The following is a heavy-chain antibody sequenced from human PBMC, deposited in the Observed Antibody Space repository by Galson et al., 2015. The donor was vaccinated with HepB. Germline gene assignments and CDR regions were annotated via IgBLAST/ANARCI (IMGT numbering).Heavy chain of an antibody. Sequence: LRLSCAASGFTFSSYGMHWVRQAPGKGLEWVAVISYDGSNKYYADSVKGRFTISRDNSKNTLYLQMNSLRAEDTAVYYCAKVIGSYYDSSGYLGSGIYGMDVWGQGTTVTVSS. V-gene: IGHV3-30*18. D-gene: IGHD3-22*01. CDR1: GFTFSSYG. J-gene: IGHJ6*02. CDR3: AKVIGSYYDSSGYLGSGIYGMDV. CDR2: ISYDGSNK.